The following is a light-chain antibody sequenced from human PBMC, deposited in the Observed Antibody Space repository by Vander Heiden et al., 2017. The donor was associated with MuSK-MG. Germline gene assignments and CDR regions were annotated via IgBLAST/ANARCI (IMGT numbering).Light chain of an antibody. CDR3: CSYAGGSTYV. V-gene: IGLV2-23*02. J-gene: IGLJ1*01. CDR2: EVS. CDR1: SSDVGSYNL. Sequence: QSALTQPAPVSGSPGQSITISCTGTSSDVGSYNLVSWYQQHPGKAPKLMIYEVSKRPSGVSNRFSGSKSGNTASLTISGLQAEDEADYYCCSYAGGSTYVFGTGTKVTVL.